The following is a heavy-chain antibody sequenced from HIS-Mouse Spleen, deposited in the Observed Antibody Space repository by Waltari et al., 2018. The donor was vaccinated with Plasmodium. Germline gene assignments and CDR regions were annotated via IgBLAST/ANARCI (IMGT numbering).Heavy chain of an antibody. CDR1: GFPFGSYW. J-gene: IGHJ2*01. D-gene: IGHD6-13*01. CDR2: IKQDGSDK. V-gene: IGHV3-7*01. CDR3: ASSWYWYFDL. Sequence: EVQLVESGGGLVEPGGSLRLSCAAPGFPFGSYWRSWVRQAPGKGLEWMDNIKQDGSDKYYVDSVKGRFTISRDNAKNSLYLQMNSLRAEDTAVYYCASSWYWYFDLWGRGTLVTVSS.